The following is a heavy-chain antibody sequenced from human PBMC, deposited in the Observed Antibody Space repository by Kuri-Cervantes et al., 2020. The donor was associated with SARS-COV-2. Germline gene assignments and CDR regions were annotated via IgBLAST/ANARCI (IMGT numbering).Heavy chain of an antibody. Sequence: GGSLRLSCAASGFTFSSYAMHWVRQAPGKGLEWVAVISYDGSNKYYADSVKGRFTISRDNSKNTLYLQMNSLRAEDTAVYYCAKDLVRASSGWQGYYYYYGMDVWGQGTTVTVSS. D-gene: IGHD6-19*01. CDR2: ISYDGSNK. J-gene: IGHJ6*02. CDR1: GFTFSSYA. CDR3: AKDLVRASSGWQGYYYYYGMDV. V-gene: IGHV3-30*04.